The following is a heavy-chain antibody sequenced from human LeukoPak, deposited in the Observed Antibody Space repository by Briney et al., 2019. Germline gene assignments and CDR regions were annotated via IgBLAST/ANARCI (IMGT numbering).Heavy chain of an antibody. V-gene: IGHV4-31*03. Sequence: TSETLSLTCTVSGGSISSGGYYWSWIRQHPGKGLEWIGYIYYSGSTYYNPSLKSRVTISVDTSKNQFSLKLSSVTAADTAVYYCARVRDCSGGSCSDNFDYWGQGTLVTVSS. CDR3: ARVRDCSGGSCSDNFDY. D-gene: IGHD2-15*01. CDR2: IYYSGST. J-gene: IGHJ4*02. CDR1: GGSISSGGYY.